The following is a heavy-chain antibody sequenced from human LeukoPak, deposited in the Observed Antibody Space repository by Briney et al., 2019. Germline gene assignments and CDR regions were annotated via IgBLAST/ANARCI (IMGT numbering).Heavy chain of an antibody. CDR3: ASQRYYYDSSGYSPDY. Sequence: SETLSLTCTVSGGSISSRSYYWGWIRQPPGKGLEWIGKISDSGSTYYSPSLRSRVTISIDMSKNQFSLKLSSVTAADTAVYYCASQRYYYDSSGYSPDYWGQGTLVTVSS. CDR1: GGSISSRSYY. CDR2: ISDSGST. J-gene: IGHJ4*02. D-gene: IGHD3-22*01. V-gene: IGHV4-39*01.